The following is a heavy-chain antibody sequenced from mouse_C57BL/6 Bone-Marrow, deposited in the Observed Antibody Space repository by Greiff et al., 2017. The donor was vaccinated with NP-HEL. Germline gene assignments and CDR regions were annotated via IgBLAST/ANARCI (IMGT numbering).Heavy chain of an antibody. V-gene: IGHV2-9-1*01. CDR3: AMICYVYDRVWFAY. CDR1: GFSLISYA. D-gene: IGHD2-2*01. J-gene: IGHJ3*01. Sequence: VKLMESGPGLVAPSQSLSITCSVSGFSLISYAISWVRQPPGKGLEWLGVIWTGGGTNYNSALKSSASFSKDNSKSQFFLKMNSLQTDDTARCYCAMICYVYDRVWFAYWGHGTLVTVSA. CDR2: IWTGGGT.